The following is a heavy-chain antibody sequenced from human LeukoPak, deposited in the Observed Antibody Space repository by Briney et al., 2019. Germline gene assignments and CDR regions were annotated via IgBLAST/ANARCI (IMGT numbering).Heavy chain of an antibody. D-gene: IGHD5-18*01. V-gene: IGHV4-59*08. CDR2: IYYGGSS. CDR1: GGSISGYY. J-gene: IGHJ4*02. CDR3: ARLPVTGGYIYGFFDY. Sequence: SETLSLTCTVSGGSISGYYWSWIRQPPGKGLEWIAYIYYGGSSNYSPSLKSRVTISVDTSTNQLSLKLNSVTAADTAEYYCARLPVTGGYIYGFFDYWGRGSVVTVSS.